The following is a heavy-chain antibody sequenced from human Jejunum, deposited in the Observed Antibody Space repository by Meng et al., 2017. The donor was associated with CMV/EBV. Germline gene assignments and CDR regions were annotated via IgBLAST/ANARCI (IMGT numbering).Heavy chain of an antibody. CDR3: ATHYDFWTGYLDY. J-gene: IGHJ4*02. D-gene: IGHD3/OR15-3a*01. Sequence: SGDSITSSPYYWGWIRQPPGKGLEWIGSIYYTGSTYYNPSLKSRVTISLDGSQNQFSLRLTSVTAADTAVYYCATHYDFWTGYLDYWGRGMLVTVSS. CDR2: IYYTGST. V-gene: IGHV4-39*07. CDR1: GDSITSSPYY.